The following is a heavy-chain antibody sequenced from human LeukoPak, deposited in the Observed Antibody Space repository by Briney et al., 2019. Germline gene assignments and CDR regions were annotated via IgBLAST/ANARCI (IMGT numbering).Heavy chain of an antibody. CDR1: GFTFSDYY. J-gene: IGHJ4*02. CDR2: ISSSGSTI. V-gene: IGHV3-11*01. Sequence: PGGSLRLSCAASGFTFSDYYMSWIRQAPGKGLEWVSYISSSGSTIYYADSVKGRFTISRDNAKNTLYLQMNSLRAEDTAVYYCARAEQRYYYDTSGLRLPDYWGQGTLVTVSS. CDR3: ARAEQRYYYDTSGLRLPDY. D-gene: IGHD3-22*01.